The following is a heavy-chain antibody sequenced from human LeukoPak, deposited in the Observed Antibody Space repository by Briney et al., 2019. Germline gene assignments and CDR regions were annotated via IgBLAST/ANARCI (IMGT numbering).Heavy chain of an antibody. CDR1: GASISSGDYH. J-gene: IGHJ5*02. CDR3: ARGFGAGNYYYGWFDP. CDR2: IHDSGST. Sequence: SETLSLTCTVSGASISSGDYHWNWIRQPPGKGLEWIGFIHDSGSTYYNPSLKSRVSISRDLSKNQLSLMLSSVTAADTAVYYCARGFGAGNYYYGWFDPWGQGTLVSVSS. D-gene: IGHD3-10*01. V-gene: IGHV4-30-4*01.